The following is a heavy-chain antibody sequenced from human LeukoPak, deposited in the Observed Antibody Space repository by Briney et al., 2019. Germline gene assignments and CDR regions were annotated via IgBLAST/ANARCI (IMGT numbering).Heavy chain of an antibody. J-gene: IGHJ5*02. Sequence: ASVKVSCKASGGTFTNYDINWVRQAPGQGLEWMGGIISIFGTTNYAQKFQGRVTITADESTSTAYMELSSLRSEDTAVYYCARVTGTTSLLWFDPWGQGTLVTVSS. D-gene: IGHD1-1*01. V-gene: IGHV1-69*13. CDR2: IISIFGTT. CDR1: GGTFTNYD. CDR3: ARVTGTTSLLWFDP.